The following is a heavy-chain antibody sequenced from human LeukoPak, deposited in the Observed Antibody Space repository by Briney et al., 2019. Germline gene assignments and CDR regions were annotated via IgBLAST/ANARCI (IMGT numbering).Heavy chain of an antibody. CDR1: GGSFSGYY. V-gene: IGHV4-34*11. CDR2: IYYSGST. J-gene: IGHJ4*02. CDR3: ARDNILTGTHYFDY. Sequence: SETLSLTCAVYGGSFSGYYWSWIRQPPGKGLEWIGNIYYSGSTNYNPSLKSRVTISVDTSKNQFSLKLSSVTAADTAVYYCARDNILTGTHYFDYWGQGTLVTVSS. D-gene: IGHD3-9*01.